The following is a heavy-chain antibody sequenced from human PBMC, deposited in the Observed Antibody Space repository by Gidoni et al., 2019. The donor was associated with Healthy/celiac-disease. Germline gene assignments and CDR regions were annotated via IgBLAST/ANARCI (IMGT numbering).Heavy chain of an antibody. CDR1: GFTFTSCG. D-gene: IGHD3-3*01. V-gene: IGHV3-33*01. Sequence: QVQLVESGGGVVQPGRSLRLSWAAAGFTFTSCGMHWVRQAPGKGLEWVAVIWYDGSNKYYADSVKGRFTISRDNSKNTLYLQMNSLRAEDTAVYYCARQYLGGHYDFWSEFDYWGQGTLVTVSS. CDR2: IWYDGSNK. CDR3: ARQYLGGHYDFWSEFDY. J-gene: IGHJ4*02.